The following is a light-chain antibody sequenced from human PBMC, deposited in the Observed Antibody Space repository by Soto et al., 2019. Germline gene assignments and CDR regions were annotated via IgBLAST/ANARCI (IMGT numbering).Light chain of an antibody. CDR3: QQYNNWLIT. V-gene: IGKV3-20*01. CDR1: QSVSSSY. Sequence: EIVLTQSPGTLSLSPGERATLSCRASQSVSSSYLAWYQQKPGQAPRLLIYGASSRATGIPDRFSGSGSGTDFTLTISRLEPEDFAVYYCQQYNNWLITFGQGTRLEIK. CDR2: GAS. J-gene: IGKJ5*01.